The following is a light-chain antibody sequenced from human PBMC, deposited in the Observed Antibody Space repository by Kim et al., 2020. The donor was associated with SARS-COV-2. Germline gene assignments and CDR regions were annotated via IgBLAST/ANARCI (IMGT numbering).Light chain of an antibody. J-gene: IGKJ4*02. CDR2: GAS. CDR3: QHYGTSRGFT. Sequence: PGERVTLSGRASQSVSSSYLAWYQHKPGQAPRVLIYGASSRATGIPDRFSGSGSGTDFTLTISRLEPEDFAVYYCQHYGTSRGFTFGGGTKVDIK. V-gene: IGKV3-20*01. CDR1: QSVSSSY.